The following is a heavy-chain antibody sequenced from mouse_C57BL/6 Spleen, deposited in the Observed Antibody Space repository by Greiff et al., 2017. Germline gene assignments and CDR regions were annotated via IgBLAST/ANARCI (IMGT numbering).Heavy chain of an antibody. CDR3: ARYDYGFVY. J-gene: IGHJ2*01. CDR1: GYTFTSYW. V-gene: IGHV1-69*01. D-gene: IGHD2-4*01. CDR2: IDPSDSYT. Sequence: QVQLQQPGAELVMPGASVKLSCKASGYTFTSYWMHWVKQRPGQGLEWIGEIDPSDSYTNYNQKFKGKATLTVDKSSSTAYMQLSSLTSEDSAVYYGARYDYGFVYWGQGTTLTVSS.